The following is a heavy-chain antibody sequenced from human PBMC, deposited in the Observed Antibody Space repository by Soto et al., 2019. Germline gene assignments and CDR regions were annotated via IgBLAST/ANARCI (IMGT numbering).Heavy chain of an antibody. J-gene: IGHJ4*01. CDR1: GGSISSGDYY. D-gene: IGHD3-22*01. CDR3: ARVQKVAAKYYYDSSGYLY. Sequence: SETLSLTCTVSGGSISSGDYYWSWIRQPPGKGLEWIGNIYYSGSTHYNPSLKSRVAILIDTSRNHFSLKLNSVTAADTAVYYCARVQKVAAKYYYDSSGYLYWGQGTLVTVSS. CDR2: IYYSGST. V-gene: IGHV4-30-4*01.